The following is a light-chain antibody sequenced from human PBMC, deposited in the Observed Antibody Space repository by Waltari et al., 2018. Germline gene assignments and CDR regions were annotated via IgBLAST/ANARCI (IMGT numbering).Light chain of an antibody. CDR2: WTS. Sequence: DIVMTQSPDFLPVSLGERATISYKASQSIFHSTTSGDALAWFQQRPGQPPKLLIYWTSTRESGVPDIFDGSGSGTDFTLTISSLQAEDVAVYYCQQYYTTPYTFGPGTKLEIK. CDR3: QQYYTTPYT. V-gene: IGKV4-1*01. J-gene: IGKJ2*01. CDR1: QSIFHSTTSGDA.